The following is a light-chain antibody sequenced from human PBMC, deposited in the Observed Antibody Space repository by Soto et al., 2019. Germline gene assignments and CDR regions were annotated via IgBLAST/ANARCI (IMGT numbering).Light chain of an antibody. CDR2: STN. Sequence: QTVVTQEPSFSVSPGGTVTLTCGLTSGSVSTTYSPSWYQQTPGQAPRTLIYSTNTRSSGVPDRFSGSILGDKAALTITGAKADDESDYYCVLYMGSGISVFGGGTKLTVL. V-gene: IGLV8-61*01. J-gene: IGLJ3*02. CDR3: VLYMGSGISV. CDR1: SGSVSTTYS.